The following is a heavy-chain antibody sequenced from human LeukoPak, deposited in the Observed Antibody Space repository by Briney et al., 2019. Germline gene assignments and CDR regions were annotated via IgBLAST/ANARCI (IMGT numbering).Heavy chain of an antibody. CDR1: GFTLSTYW. V-gene: IGHV3-23*01. Sequence: GGSLRLSCAASGFTLSTYWMHWVRQAPGKGLEWVSAISGSGGSTYYADSVKGRFTISRDNSKNTLYLQMNSLRAEDTAVYYCAKGGGTGIRAPCDYWGQGTLVTVSS. J-gene: IGHJ4*02. CDR2: ISGSGGST. D-gene: IGHD1-1*01. CDR3: AKGGGTGIRAPCDY.